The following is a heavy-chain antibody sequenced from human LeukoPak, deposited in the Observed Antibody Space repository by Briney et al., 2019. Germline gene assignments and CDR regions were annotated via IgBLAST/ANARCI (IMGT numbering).Heavy chain of an antibody. CDR2: ISVSGGST. D-gene: IGHD6-13*01. CDR1: GFTFSSYA. J-gene: IGHJ4*02. CDR3: AKEGSSSWYEDYFDY. Sequence: GASLRLSCAASGFTFSSYAMSWVRQAPGKGLEWVSAISVSGGSTYYADSVKGRFTISRDNSKNTLYLQMNSLRAEDTAVYYCAKEGSSSWYEDYFDYWGQGTLVTVSS. V-gene: IGHV3-23*01.